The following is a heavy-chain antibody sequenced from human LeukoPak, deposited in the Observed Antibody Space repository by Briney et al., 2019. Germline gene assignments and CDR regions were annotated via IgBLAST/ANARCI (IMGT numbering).Heavy chain of an antibody. CDR2: IFTSGST. D-gene: IGHD3-22*01. CDR3: ARAKPRGSYYYDSSGYYYFDY. J-gene: IGHJ4*02. CDR1: GGSISGYY. V-gene: IGHV4-4*07. Sequence: SETLSLTCTVSGGSISGYYWSWIRQPAGKGLEWIGRIFTSGSTNYNPSLKSRVTMSVDTSKNQFSLKLSSVTAADTAVYYCARAKPRGSYYYDSSGYYYFDYWGQGTLVTVSS.